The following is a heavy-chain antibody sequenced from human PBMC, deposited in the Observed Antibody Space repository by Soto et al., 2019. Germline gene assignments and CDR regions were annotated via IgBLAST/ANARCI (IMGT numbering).Heavy chain of an antibody. J-gene: IGHJ4*02. V-gene: IGHV3-30*02. CDR1: EFPFSRYG. Sequence: GGSLRLSCAASEFPFSRYGFLWVRPAPGKGLEWVALIWHDGTRENYAESVKGRFSISRDNSKNTLYLQMNSLRAEDTAVYYCAKASPQFVVVPAAVDYWGQGTLVTVSS. D-gene: IGHD2-2*01. CDR3: AKASPQFVVVPAAVDY. CDR2: IWHDGTRE.